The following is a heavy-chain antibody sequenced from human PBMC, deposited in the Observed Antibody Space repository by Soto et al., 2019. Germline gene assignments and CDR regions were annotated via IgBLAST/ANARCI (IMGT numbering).Heavy chain of an antibody. CDR1: GVSISSSSYY. CDR3: ARHRNYYYYGMDV. Sequence: PSETLSLTCTVSGVSISSSSYYWGWIRQPPGKGLEWIGSIYYSGSTYHNPSLKSRVTISVDTSKNQFSLNLSSVTAADTAVYYCARHRNYYYYGMDVWGQGTTVTVSS. V-gene: IGHV4-39*01. CDR2: IYYSGST. J-gene: IGHJ6*02.